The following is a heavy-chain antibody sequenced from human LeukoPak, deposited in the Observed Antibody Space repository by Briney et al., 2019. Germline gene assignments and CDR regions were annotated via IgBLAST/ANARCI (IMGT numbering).Heavy chain of an antibody. J-gene: IGHJ4*02. CDR2: INHSGST. V-gene: IGHV4-34*01. CDR3: ARGLTVTLPFDY. D-gene: IGHD4-17*01. CDR1: GGSLSGYY. Sequence: SETLSLTCAVYGGSLSGYYWSWIRQPPGKGLEWIGEINHSGSTNYNPSLKSRVTISVDTSKNQFSLKLSSVTAADTAVYYCARGLTVTLPFDYWGQGTLVTVSS.